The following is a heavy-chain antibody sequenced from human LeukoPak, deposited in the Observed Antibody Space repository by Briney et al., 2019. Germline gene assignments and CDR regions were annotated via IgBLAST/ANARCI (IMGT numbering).Heavy chain of an antibody. CDR2: ISSSGSDI. J-gene: IGHJ4*02. Sequence: PGGSLRLSCAASGFTFSDYYMSWIRQAPGEGLEWISYISSSGSDIHYADSVKGRFTISRDNSKNTLYLQMNSLRAEDTAVYYCARGPSGYHNTGGQGTLVTVSS. D-gene: IGHD5-12*01. V-gene: IGHV3-11*04. CDR1: GFTFSDYY. CDR3: ARGPSGYHNT.